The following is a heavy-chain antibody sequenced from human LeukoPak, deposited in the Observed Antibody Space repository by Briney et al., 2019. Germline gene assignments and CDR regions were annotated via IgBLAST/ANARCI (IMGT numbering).Heavy chain of an antibody. Sequence: KPSETLSLTCTVSGYSISSGYYWGWIRQPPGKGLEWIGSIYHSGSTYYNPSLKSRVTISADTSKNQFSLKLSSVTAADTAVYYCAGGYSYGSTYYYMDVWGKGTTVTISS. CDR3: AGGYSYGSTYYYMDV. V-gene: IGHV4-38-2*02. CDR1: GYSISSGYY. J-gene: IGHJ6*03. CDR2: IYHSGST. D-gene: IGHD5-18*01.